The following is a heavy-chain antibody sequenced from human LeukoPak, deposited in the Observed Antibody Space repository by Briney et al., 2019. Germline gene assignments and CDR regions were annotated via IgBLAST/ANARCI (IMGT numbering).Heavy chain of an antibody. CDR1: GFTFRSYA. V-gene: IGHV3-33*01. Sequence: PGTSVRLSCVASGFTFRSYAIQWVRQAPGKGLEWVADIRHDGSEEYYADSVKGRFTISRDNSKNTLYLEMKSLRAEDTAVYYCGRDGAPAGGYGMDVWGQGPTVPVSS. D-gene: IGHD1-26*01. CDR2: IRHDGSEE. J-gene: IGHJ6*02. CDR3: GRDGAPAGGYGMDV.